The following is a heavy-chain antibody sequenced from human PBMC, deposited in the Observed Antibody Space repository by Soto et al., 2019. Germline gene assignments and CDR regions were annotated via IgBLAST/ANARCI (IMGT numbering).Heavy chain of an antibody. J-gene: IGHJ4*02. CDR1: GFTFSGSA. Sequence: EVQLVESGGGLVQPGGSLKLSCAASGFTFSGSAMHWVRQASGKGLEWVGRIRSKANSYATAYAASVKGRFTISRDDSKNTAYLKMNSLKTEDTAVYYCTRQGYCSGGSCFDFDYWGQGTLVTVSS. CDR2: IRSKANSYAT. CDR3: TRQGYCSGGSCFDFDY. V-gene: IGHV3-73*01. D-gene: IGHD2-15*01.